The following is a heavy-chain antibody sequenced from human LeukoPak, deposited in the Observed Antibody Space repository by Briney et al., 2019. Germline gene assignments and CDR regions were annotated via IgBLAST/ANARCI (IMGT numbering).Heavy chain of an antibody. J-gene: IGHJ3*02. V-gene: IGHV3-7*01. D-gene: IGHD1-26*01. CDR1: GFTFSSYG. CDR2: IKQDGSEK. CDR3: ASARIVGAISAFDI. Sequence: GGSLRLSCAASGFTFSSYGMSWVRQAPGKGLEWVANIKQDGSEKYYVDSVKGRFTISRDNAKNSLYLQMNSLRAEDTAVYYCASARIVGAISAFDIWGQGTMVTVSS.